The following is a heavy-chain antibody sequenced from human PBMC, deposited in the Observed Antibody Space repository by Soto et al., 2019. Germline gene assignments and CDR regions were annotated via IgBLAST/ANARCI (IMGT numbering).Heavy chain of an antibody. CDR2: IYPGDSDT. V-gene: IGHV5-51*01. CDR1: GYSFTSYW. J-gene: IGHJ4*02. CDR3: ARASGYPIRAIDY. D-gene: IGHD3-3*01. Sequence: GESLKISCKGSGYSFTSYWIGWVRQMPGKGLEWMGIIYPGDSDTRYSPSFQGQVTISADKSISTAYLQWSGLKASDTAMYYCARASGYPIRAIDYWGQGTLVTVSS.